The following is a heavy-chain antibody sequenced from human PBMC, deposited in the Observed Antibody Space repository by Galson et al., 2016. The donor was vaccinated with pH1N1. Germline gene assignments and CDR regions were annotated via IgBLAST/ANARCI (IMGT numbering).Heavy chain of an antibody. CDR2: VNWNSGDI. V-gene: IGHV3-9*03. J-gene: IGHJ4*02. CDR3: AKNMRGWFGESLFDY. Sequence: SLRLSCAASGFTFDEYAMHWVRQAPGRGLEWVSGVNWNSGDIRYADSVKGRFTISRDNAGNSLYLQMNSLRAEDMALYYCAKNMRGWFGESLFDYWGQGTLVAVSS. CDR1: GFTFDEYA. D-gene: IGHD3-10*01.